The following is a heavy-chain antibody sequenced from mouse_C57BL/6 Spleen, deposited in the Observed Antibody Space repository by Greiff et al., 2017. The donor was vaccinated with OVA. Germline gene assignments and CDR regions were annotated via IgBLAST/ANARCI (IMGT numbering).Heavy chain of an antibody. V-gene: IGHV1-55*01. CDR2: IYPGSGST. CDR1: GYTFTSYW. CDR3: ARADYNYYGSSSAWCAY. D-gene: IGHD1-1*01. Sequence: VQLQQPGAELVKPGASVKMSCKASGYTFTSYWITWVKQRPGQGLEWIGDIYPGSGSTNYNEKFKSKATLTVDTSSSTAYMQLSSLTSEDSAVYYCARADYNYYGSSSAWCAYWGQGTLVTVSA. J-gene: IGHJ3*01.